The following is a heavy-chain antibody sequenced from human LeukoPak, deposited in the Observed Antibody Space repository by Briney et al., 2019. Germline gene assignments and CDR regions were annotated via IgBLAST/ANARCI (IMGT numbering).Heavy chain of an antibody. CDR3: VSPGDLTEY. CDR1: GGSISSSSYY. CDR2: IYYSGST. V-gene: IGHV4-39*01. J-gene: IGHJ4*02. D-gene: IGHD4-17*01. Sequence: SETLSLTCTVSGGSISSSSYYWGWIRQPPGKGLEWIGSIYYSGSTYYNPSLKSRVTISVDTSKNQFSLKLTSVTAADTAIYYCVSPGDLTEYWGRGALVTVSS.